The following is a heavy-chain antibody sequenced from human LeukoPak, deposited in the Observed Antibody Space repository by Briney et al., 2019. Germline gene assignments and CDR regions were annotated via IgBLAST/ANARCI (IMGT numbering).Heavy chain of an antibody. CDR1: GFTFSSYS. CDR2: ISSSSSTI. CDR3: ARDYSGYDWGGYYFDY. J-gene: IGHJ4*02. V-gene: IGHV3-48*04. D-gene: IGHD5-12*01. Sequence: GGSLRLSCAASGFTFSSYSMNWVRQAPGKGLEWVSYISSSSSTIYYADSVKGRFTISRDNAKNSLYLQMNSLRAEDTAVYYCARDYSGYDWGGYYFDYWGQGTLVTVSS.